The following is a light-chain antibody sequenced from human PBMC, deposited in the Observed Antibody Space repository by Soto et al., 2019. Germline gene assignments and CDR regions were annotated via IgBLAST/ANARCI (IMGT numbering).Light chain of an antibody. CDR3: QQRSNWPPIT. CDR1: QAVNTR. CDR2: DAS. J-gene: IGKJ5*01. V-gene: IGKV3-11*01. Sequence: EIVLTQSPATLSSFPGDRVTLSCRASQAVNTRLAWYQHKPGQAPRLLIYDASNRATGIPARFSGSGSGTDFTLTTSSLEPEDFAVYYCQQRSNWPPITFGQGTRLEIK.